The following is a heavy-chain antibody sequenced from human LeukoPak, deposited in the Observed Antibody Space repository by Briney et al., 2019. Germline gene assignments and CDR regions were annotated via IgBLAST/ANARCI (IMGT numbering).Heavy chain of an antibody. J-gene: IGHJ5*02. V-gene: IGHV1-18*01. CDR2: IRANNGDT. D-gene: IGHD6-13*01. CDR1: GYTITTYA. Sequence: ASVKVSCKASGYTITTYAITWVRQAPGQGLEWMGWIRANNGDTNYAQKLQGRVTMTTDTSTSTAYMELRSLRSDDTAVYYCARDPSYKLAAAGRENWFDPWGQGTLVTVSS. CDR3: ARDPSYKLAAAGRENWFDP.